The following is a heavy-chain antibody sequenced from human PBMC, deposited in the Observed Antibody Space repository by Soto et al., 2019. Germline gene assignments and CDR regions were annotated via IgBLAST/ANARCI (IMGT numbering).Heavy chain of an antibody. CDR2: TSYSGRT. V-gene: IGHV4-39*01. CDR3: ARHCSGSQYPIEP. D-gene: IGHD3-10*02. J-gene: IGHJ5*02. CDR1: GGSISGSTYY. Sequence: QLQLQESGPGLVKPSETLSLTCTVSGGSISGSTYYWGWIRHPPGKGLEYIGSTSYSGRTYYNPSLKSRVTVSVVTSKNQFSLNLHSVTAAETAVYYCARHCSGSQYPIEPWGQGTLVTVSS.